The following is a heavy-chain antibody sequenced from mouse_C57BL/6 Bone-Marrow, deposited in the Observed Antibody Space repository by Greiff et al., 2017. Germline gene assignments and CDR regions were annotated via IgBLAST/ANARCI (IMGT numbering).Heavy chain of an antibody. D-gene: IGHD2-2*01. CDR3: AKAPLYGYAAWFAY. Sequence: QVQLQQPGAELVKPGASVKLSCKASGYTFTSYWMQWVKQRPGPGLAWIGEIDPSDSYTNYNQKFKGKATLTVDTSSSTAYMQLSSLTSEDSAVYYCAKAPLYGYAAWFAYWGQGTLVTVSA. CDR1: GYTFTSYW. CDR2: IDPSDSYT. V-gene: IGHV1-50*01. J-gene: IGHJ3*01.